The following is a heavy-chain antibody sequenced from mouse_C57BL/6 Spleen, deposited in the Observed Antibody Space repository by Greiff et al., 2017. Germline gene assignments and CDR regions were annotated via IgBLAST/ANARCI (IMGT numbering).Heavy chain of an antibody. CDR1: GYTFTSYG. CDR3: AREGDYGSYWYFDV. Sequence: QVQLKESGAELARPGASVKLSCKASGYTFTSYGISWVKQRTGQGLEWIGEIYPRSGNTYYNEKFKGKATLTADKSSSTAYMELRSLTSEDSAVYFCAREGDYGSYWYFDVWGTGTTVTVSS. J-gene: IGHJ1*03. V-gene: IGHV1-81*01. D-gene: IGHD1-1*01. CDR2: IYPRSGNT.